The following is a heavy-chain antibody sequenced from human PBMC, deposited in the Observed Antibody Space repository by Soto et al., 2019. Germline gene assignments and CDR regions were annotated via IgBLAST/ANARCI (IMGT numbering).Heavy chain of an antibody. V-gene: IGHV1-69*15. Sequence: VQMLQSGAEVKKPGSSVKVSCKASGGTFSNYAITWVRQAPGQGLEWLGRIIPIFGSTHFAQKFQGRVTLTEDESTTTVYMELSSLRSDDTAVYFCAKDGGKDGYFGNWFDPWGQGTLVTVSS. D-gene: IGHD5-18*01. J-gene: IGHJ5*02. CDR3: AKDGGKDGYFGNWFDP. CDR2: IIPIFGST. CDR1: GGTFSNYA.